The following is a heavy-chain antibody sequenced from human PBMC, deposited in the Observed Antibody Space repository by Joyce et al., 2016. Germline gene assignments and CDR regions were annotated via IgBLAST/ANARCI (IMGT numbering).Heavy chain of an antibody. CDR2: VNPNSGST. V-gene: IGHV1-2*02. Sequence: QVQVVQSGAEVRKPGASVKVSCKASGYTFTGYYMHWVRQAPGQGLEWMGWVNPNSGSTKYAEKFQGRVNITRDRYISTAYMDLSELRSDDMAIYYCAREAGVGAGDDTLDVWGQGTMITVSS. D-gene: IGHD7-27*01. J-gene: IGHJ3*01. CDR1: GYTFTGYY. CDR3: AREAGVGAGDDTLDV.